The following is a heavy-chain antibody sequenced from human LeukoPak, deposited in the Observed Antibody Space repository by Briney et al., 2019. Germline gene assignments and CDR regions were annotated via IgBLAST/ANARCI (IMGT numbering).Heavy chain of an antibody. CDR2: IYYSGNT. CDR3: ARDGPQLAQLDY. J-gene: IGHJ4*02. Sequence: SETLSLTCTVSGGSISSNSYYWGWIRQPPGKGLEWIGSIYYSGNTYYNPSLKSRVTISVATSKNQFSLKLSSVTAADTAVYYCARDGPQLAQLDYWGQGTLVTVSS. CDR1: GGSISSNSYY. V-gene: IGHV4-39*07. D-gene: IGHD6-13*01.